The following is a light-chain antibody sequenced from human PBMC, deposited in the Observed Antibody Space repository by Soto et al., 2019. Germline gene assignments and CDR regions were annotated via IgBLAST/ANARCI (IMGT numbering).Light chain of an antibody. CDR3: SSYTSTNTLEV. CDR1: SSDVGTYEY. Sequence: QSALTQPASVSGSPGQSVTISCTGTSSDVGTYEYVSWYQQHPGKAPKLMIYGVTNRPSGVSNCFSGSKSGYTASLTISGLQAEDEADYYCSSYTSTNTLEVFGTGTKVTVL. V-gene: IGLV2-14*01. CDR2: GVT. J-gene: IGLJ1*01.